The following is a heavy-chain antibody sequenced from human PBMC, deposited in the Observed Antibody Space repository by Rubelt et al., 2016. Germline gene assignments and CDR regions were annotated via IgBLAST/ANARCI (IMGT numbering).Heavy chain of an antibody. CDR3: AIQDTKDYVC. J-gene: IGHJ4*02. D-gene: IGHD3-16*01. V-gene: IGHV4-39*01. CDR1: GGSISSSSYY. Sequence: QLQLQESAPGLVKPSETLSLTCTVSGGSISSSSYYWGWIRQPPGKVLEWIGSIYYSGSTYYNPSLQSRVTISVDTSKKQCCRELSSKTAADTAVYYCAIQDTKDYVCGGQGTLVTVSS. CDR2: IYYSGST.